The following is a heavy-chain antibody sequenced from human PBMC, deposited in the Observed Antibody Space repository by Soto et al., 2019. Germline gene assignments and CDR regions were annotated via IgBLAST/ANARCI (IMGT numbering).Heavy chain of an antibody. V-gene: IGHV3-23*01. J-gene: IGHJ3*02. CDR3: AKEPLDCSGGSCYFYPGYLGAFDI. CDR2: ISGSGGST. D-gene: IGHD2-15*01. CDR1: GFTFSSYA. Sequence: GGSLRLSCAASGFTFSSYAMSWVRQAPGKGLEWVSAISGSGGSTYYADSVKGRFTISRDNSKNTLYLQMNSLRAEDTAVYYCAKEPLDCSGGSCYFYPGYLGAFDIWGQGTMVTVSS.